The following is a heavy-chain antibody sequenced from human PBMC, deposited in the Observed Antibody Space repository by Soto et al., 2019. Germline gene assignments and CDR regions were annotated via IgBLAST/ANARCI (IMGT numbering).Heavy chain of an antibody. CDR1: GFTFSSYA. Sequence: GGSLRLSCAASGFTFSSYAMHWVRQAPGKGLEYVSAISSNGGSTYYANSVKGRFTISRDNSKNTLYLQMGSLRAEDMAVYYCARDPCPSDYYDSSGNNWFAPWGQGTLVTVSS. CDR2: ISSNGGST. V-gene: IGHV3-64*01. J-gene: IGHJ5*02. CDR3: ARDPCPSDYYDSSGNNWFAP. D-gene: IGHD3-22*01.